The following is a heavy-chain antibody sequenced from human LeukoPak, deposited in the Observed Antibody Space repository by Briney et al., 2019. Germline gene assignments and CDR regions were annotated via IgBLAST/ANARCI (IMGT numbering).Heavy chain of an antibody. D-gene: IGHD3-10*01. J-gene: IGHJ4*02. CDR1: GASFSGYY. CDR3: ARPRVRGIIIRGFDY. Sequence: SETLSLTCAVYGASFSGYYWSWIRQPPGKGLEWIGGINHSGSTNYNPSLKSRGTISVDTSKNQFSLKLSSVTAADTAVYYCARPRVRGIIIRGFDYWGQGTLVTVSS. CDR2: INHSGST. V-gene: IGHV4-34*01.